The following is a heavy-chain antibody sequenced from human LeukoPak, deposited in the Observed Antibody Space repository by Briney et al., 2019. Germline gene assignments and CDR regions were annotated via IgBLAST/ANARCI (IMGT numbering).Heavy chain of an antibody. CDR1: GGTFSSYA. J-gene: IGHJ4*02. CDR3: ARDPDYDFWSGHSYYFDY. D-gene: IGHD3-3*01. Sequence: RASVKVSCKASGGTFSSYAISWVRQAPGQGLEWMGWISAYNGNTNYAQKLQGRVTMTTDTSTSTAYMELRSLRSDDTAVYYCARDPDYDFWSGHSYYFDYWGQGTLVTVSS. CDR2: ISAYNGNT. V-gene: IGHV1-18*01.